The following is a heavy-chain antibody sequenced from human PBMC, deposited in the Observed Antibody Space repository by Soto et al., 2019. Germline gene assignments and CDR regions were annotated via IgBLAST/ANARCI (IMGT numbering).Heavy chain of an antibody. CDR2: IYYSGST. CDR3: ARTSMEIVGAVSDY. Sequence: LSLTCTVSGGSISSGGYYWSWIRQHPGKGLEWIGYIYYSGSTYYNPSLKSRVTISVDTSKNQFSLKLSSVTAADTAVYYCARTSMEIVGAVSDYWGQGTLVTVSS. CDR1: GGSISSGGYY. V-gene: IGHV4-31*03. D-gene: IGHD1-26*01. J-gene: IGHJ4*02.